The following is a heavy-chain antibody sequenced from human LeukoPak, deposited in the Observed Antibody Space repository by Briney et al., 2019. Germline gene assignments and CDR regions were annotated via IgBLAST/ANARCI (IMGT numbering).Heavy chain of an antibody. V-gene: IGHV3-74*01. Sequence: XMHWVRQAXGXGXMWVXRXCPDGTVTNYADSVKARFIISRDNSKNTLYLQMNSLRAEDTAVYYCAKHGWPRAMIVVVNLDYWGQETLVTVSS. CDR3: AKHGWPRAMIVVVNLDY. J-gene: IGHJ4*02. CDR2: XCPDGTVT. CDR1: X. D-gene: IGHD3-22*01.